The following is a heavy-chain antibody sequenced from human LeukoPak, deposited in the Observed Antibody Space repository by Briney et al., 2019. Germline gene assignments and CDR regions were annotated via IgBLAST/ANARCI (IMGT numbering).Heavy chain of an antibody. V-gene: IGHV3-23*01. D-gene: IGHD3-22*01. Sequence: PGGSLRLSCAASGFTFSSYAMSWVRPAPGKGLEWVSAISGSGGSTYYADSVKGRFTISRDNSKNTLYLQMNSLRAEDTAVYYCAKQFTMIVVAGVTNWGQGTLVTVSS. CDR2: ISGSGGST. CDR3: AKQFTMIVVAGVTN. J-gene: IGHJ4*02. CDR1: GFTFSSYA.